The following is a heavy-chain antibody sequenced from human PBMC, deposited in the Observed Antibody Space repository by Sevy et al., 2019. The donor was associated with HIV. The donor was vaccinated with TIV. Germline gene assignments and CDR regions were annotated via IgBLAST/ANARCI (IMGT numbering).Heavy chain of an antibody. CDR2: TYYRSKWNN. V-gene: IGHV6-1*01. Sequence: KQSQTLSLTCVISGDSVSSKSEAWNWIRQSPSRGLEWLGRTYYRSKWNNDYAGYVRGRITIIPDTSKNQFSLQLNSVTPEDTAVYYCARDRGWGGWFDPWGQGTLVTVSS. CDR3: ARDRGWGGWFDP. CDR1: GDSVSSKSEA. J-gene: IGHJ5*02. D-gene: IGHD6-19*01.